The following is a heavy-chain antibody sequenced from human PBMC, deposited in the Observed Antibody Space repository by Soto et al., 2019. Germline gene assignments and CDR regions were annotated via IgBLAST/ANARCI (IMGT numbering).Heavy chain of an antibody. D-gene: IGHD5-18*01. CDR3: AKDGGGYNSGYVMLDKYYYGMDV. V-gene: IGHV3-30-3*01. CDR1: GFTFSTYA. Sequence: QVQLVESGGGVVQPGRSLRLSCAASGFTFSTYAMHWVRQAPGKGLEWVAVISYDGTNKYYADSVRGRFTISRDNSKNTLFLQMNSLRAEDTAVYYCAKDGGGYNSGYVMLDKYYYGMDVWGQGTTVTVSS. J-gene: IGHJ6*02. CDR2: ISYDGTNK.